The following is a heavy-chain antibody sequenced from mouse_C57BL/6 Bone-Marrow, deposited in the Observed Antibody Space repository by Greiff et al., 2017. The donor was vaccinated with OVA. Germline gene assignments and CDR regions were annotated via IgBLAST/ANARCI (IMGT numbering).Heavy chain of an antibody. CDR3: ARGAFYGSSLDY. V-gene: IGHV3-6*01. CDR1: GYSITSGYY. D-gene: IGHD1-1*01. Sequence: EVQLQQSGPGLVKPSQSLSLTCSVTGYSITSGYYWNWIRQFPGNKLEWMGYISYDGSNNYNPSLKNRISITRDTSKNQLFLKLNSVTTEDTATYYCARGAFYGSSLDYWGQGTTLTVSS. J-gene: IGHJ2*01. CDR2: ISYDGSN.